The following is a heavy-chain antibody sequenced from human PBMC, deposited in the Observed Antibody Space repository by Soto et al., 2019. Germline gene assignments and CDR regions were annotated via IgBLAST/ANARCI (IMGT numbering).Heavy chain of an antibody. CDR3: ARDRGDVVVVAATPPPHWFDP. CDR1: GGSISSGGYC. J-gene: IGHJ5*02. V-gene: IGHV4-31*03. CDR2: ISYSGST. D-gene: IGHD2-15*01. Sequence: SETLSLTCTVSGGSISSGGYCWSWIRQHPGKGLEWIGYISYSGSTYYNPSLESRVTISVDTSKNQLSLKLSSVTAADTAVYYCARDRGDVVVVAATPPPHWFDPWGQGTLVTVSS.